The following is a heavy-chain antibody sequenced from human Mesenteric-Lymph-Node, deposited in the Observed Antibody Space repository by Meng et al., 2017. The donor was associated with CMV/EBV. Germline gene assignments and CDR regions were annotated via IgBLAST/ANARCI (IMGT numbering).Heavy chain of an antibody. CDR3: AREGNWYFDY. CDR2: INHSGST. CDR1: GGSFSGYY. Sequence: LTCSAYGGSFSGYYWSWIRQPPGKGLEWIGEINHSGSTNYNPSLKSRVTISVDTSKNQFSLKLSSVTAADTAVYYCAREGNWYFDYWGQGTLVTVSS. D-gene: IGHD1-1*01. V-gene: IGHV4-34*01. J-gene: IGHJ4*02.